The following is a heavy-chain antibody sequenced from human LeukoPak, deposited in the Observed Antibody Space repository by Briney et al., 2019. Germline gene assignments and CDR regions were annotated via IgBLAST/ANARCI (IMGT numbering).Heavy chain of an antibody. Sequence: GGSLRLSCVASGFTFSKAWMSWVRQVPGTGLEWVGRIKGKTDGGTTDYAAPVKGRFTISRDESKDTLYLQMNSLQIEDTAVYYCTTDRVLLRNTPLWNYMGVWGKGTTVTVSS. J-gene: IGHJ6*03. CDR2: IKGKTDGGTT. CDR3: TTDRVLLRNTPLWNYMGV. CDR1: GFTFSKAW. D-gene: IGHD1-14*01. V-gene: IGHV3-15*01.